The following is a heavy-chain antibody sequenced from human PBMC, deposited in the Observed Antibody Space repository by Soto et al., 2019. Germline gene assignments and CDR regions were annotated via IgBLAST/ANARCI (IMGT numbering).Heavy chain of an antibody. V-gene: IGHV4-31*03. CDR3: AAGEASSRNLAPYYLDF. D-gene: IGHD6-13*01. CDR2: IYHTGST. CDR1: GDSISRGFYY. J-gene: IGHJ4*02. Sequence: PSETLSLTCTVSGDSISRGFYYWSWIRQHPGKGLEWIGNIYHTGSTDFNPSLKSRLTMSVDTSKNQFSLKLLSVTTADTAVYFCAAGEASSRNLAPYYLDFWGQGTLVTV.